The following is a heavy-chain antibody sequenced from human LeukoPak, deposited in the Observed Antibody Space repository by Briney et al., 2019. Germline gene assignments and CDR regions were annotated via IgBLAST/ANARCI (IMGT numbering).Heavy chain of an antibody. CDR3: ARDSPPGFGELFPDY. V-gene: IGHV3-33*01. CDR1: GFTFSSYG. CDR2: IWYDGSNK. D-gene: IGHD3-10*01. Sequence: GGSLRLSCAASGFTFSSYGMHWVRQATGKGLEWVAVIWYDGSNKYYADSVKGRFTISRDNSKNTLYLQMNSLRAEDTAVYYCARDSPPGFGELFPDYWGQGTLVTVSS. J-gene: IGHJ4*02.